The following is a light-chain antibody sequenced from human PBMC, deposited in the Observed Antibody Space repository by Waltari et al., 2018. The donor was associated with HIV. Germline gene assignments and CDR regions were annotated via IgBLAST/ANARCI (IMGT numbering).Light chain of an antibody. Sequence: QSVLTQPPSVSGTPGQNVTISCSGSSSNIGSNIVTWYQQLPGAAPKLLIYTNDQRPSGVPDRFSGSKSGTSASLAISGLQSADEADYYCAAWDDSLNGMFGGGTKLTVL. J-gene: IGLJ3*02. CDR3: AAWDDSLNGM. CDR2: TND. V-gene: IGLV1-44*01. CDR1: SSNIGSNI.